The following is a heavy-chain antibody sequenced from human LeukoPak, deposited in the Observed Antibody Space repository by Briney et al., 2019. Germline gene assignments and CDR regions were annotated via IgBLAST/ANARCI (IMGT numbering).Heavy chain of an antibody. CDR2: IYSGGST. J-gene: IGHJ4*02. Sequence: GGSLRLSCAASGFTVSRNYMSWVRKAPGKGLEWVSVIYSGGSTFYADSVRGRFTISRDSSKNTLYLQMNSLRAEDTAVYYCARTEVDYYDSSGYSSPLGYWGQGTLVTVSS. D-gene: IGHD3-22*01. CDR3: ARTEVDYYDSSGYSSPLGY. CDR1: GFTVSRNY. V-gene: IGHV3-53*01.